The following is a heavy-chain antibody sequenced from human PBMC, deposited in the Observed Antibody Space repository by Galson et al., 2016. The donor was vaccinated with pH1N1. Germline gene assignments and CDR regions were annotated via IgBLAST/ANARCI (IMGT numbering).Heavy chain of an antibody. Sequence: SVKVSCKASGGTFSKYGISWVRQAPGQGLEWLGGIIRMFGTPNYAQEFQGRVTITADESTRTAYMELSSMRSEDTAVYYCAKAHTTRSGTYPYFFDYWGQGTLVTVSS. CDR3: AKAHTTRSGTYPYFFDY. D-gene: IGHD1-26*01. CDR1: GGTFSKYG. V-gene: IGHV1-69*13. CDR2: IIRMFGTP. J-gene: IGHJ4*02.